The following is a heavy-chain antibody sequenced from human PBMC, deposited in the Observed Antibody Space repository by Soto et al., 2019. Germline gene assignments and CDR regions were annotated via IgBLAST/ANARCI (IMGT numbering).Heavy chain of an antibody. D-gene: IGHD3-10*01. J-gene: IGHJ6*02. CDR2: IYHTGDT. CDR1: SGPSRSHN. V-gene: IGHV4-59*08. CDR3: VRQGIGDLHGLVDV. Sequence: QVQLQQSGPGLVKPSETLSLTCTVSSGPSRSHNWGWIRQPPGGGLEWIGYIYHTGDTSYNPSLSRRVTISADTSTNHISLTLRSVTAADTAVYYWVRQGIGDLHGLVDVWGQGTRVSVSS.